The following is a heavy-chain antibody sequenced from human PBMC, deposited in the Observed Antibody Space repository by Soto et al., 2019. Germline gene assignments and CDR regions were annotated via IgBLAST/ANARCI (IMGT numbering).Heavy chain of an antibody. J-gene: IGHJ4*02. V-gene: IGHV1-46*01. CDR3: ARDIVAVPSALYYFDY. Sequence: GASVKVSCKASGYTFTSYYMHWVRQAPGQGLEWMGIINPSGGSTSYAQKFQGRVTMTRDTSTSTVYMELSSLRSEDTAVYYCARDIVAVPSALYYFDYWGQGTLVTVSS. CDR2: INPSGGST. CDR1: GYTFTSYY. D-gene: IGHD2-2*01.